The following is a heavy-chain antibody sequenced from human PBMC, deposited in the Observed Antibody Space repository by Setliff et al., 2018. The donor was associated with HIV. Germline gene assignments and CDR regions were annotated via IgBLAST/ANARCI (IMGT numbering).Heavy chain of an antibody. Sequence: PSETLSLTCTVSGDSISRGPYYWSWIRQSAGGGLEWIGRVYSNGDTNYNPSLRSRVIISLDTSQSQFSLSLTSVTAADTAVYYCARGRTPSYGGDYRDTFDIWGPGTKVTVSS. CDR2: VYSNGDT. V-gene: IGHV4-61*02. CDR1: GDSISRGPYY. D-gene: IGHD4-17*01. J-gene: IGHJ3*02. CDR3: ARGRTPSYGGDYRDTFDI.